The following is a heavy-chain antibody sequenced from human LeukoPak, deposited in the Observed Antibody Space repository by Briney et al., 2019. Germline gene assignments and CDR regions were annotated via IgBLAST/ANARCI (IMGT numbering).Heavy chain of an antibody. CDR3: ARESVAGTSDY. CDR2: ISYDGSNK. J-gene: IGHJ4*02. V-gene: IGHV3-30*04. Sequence: PGGSLRLSCAASGFTFSSYAMHWVRQAPGKGLEWVAVISYDGSNKYYADSVKGRFTISRDNSKNTLYLQMNSLRAEDTAVYYCARESVAGTSDYWGQGTLVTVSS. CDR1: GFTFSSYA. D-gene: IGHD6-19*01.